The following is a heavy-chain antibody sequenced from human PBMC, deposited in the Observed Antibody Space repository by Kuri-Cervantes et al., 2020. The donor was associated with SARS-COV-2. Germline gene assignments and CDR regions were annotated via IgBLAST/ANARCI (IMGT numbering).Heavy chain of an antibody. J-gene: IGHJ4*02. CDR1: GGSVSSGSYY. Sequence: SETLSLTCTVSGGSVSSGSYYWSWIRQPPGKGLEWIGYIYYSGSTYYNPSLKSRVTISVDTSKNQFSLKLSSVTAADTAVYYCARARRGIFGVVITQFDYWGQGTLVTVSS. CDR2: IYYSGST. V-gene: IGHV4-30-4*01. D-gene: IGHD3-3*01. CDR3: ARARRGIFGVVITQFDY.